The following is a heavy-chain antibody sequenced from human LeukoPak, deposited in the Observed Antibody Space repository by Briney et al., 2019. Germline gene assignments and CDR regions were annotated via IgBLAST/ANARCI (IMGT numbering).Heavy chain of an antibody. CDR1: GFTRSRYA. Sequence: GGSLRLSCAAAGFTRSRYAISWVRQAPGKGLYWVSAICASGGSTYYADSVKGRFTISRDTSKNTLYLQMNSLRVEDTAVYYCAKVISSSCGIGGYWGQGTLVTVSS. V-gene: IGHV3-23*01. CDR3: AKVISSSCGIGGY. CDR2: ICASGGST. J-gene: IGHJ4*02. D-gene: IGHD6-13*01.